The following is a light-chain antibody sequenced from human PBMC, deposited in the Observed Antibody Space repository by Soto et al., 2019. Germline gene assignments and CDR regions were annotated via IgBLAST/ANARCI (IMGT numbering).Light chain of an antibody. CDR1: QGISSY. Sequence: AIRMTQSPSSFSASTGDRVTITCRASQGISSYLAWYQQKPGKAPKLLIYAASTLQSGVPSRFSGSGSGTDFTLTISCLQSEDFATYYCLQYDFYRTFGQGTRVEIK. CDR3: LQYDFYRT. V-gene: IGKV1-8*01. J-gene: IGKJ1*01. CDR2: AAS.